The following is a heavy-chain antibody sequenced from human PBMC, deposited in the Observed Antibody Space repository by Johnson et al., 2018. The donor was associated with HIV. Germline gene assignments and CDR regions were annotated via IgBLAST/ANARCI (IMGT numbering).Heavy chain of an antibody. Sequence: QMQLVESGGGLVQPGRSLRLSCAASGFTFSSYAMHWVRQAPGKGLECVAVISYDGSNKYYADSVKGRFPIFRDNSKNTLYLQMNSLGAEDTAVYYCARVGQKLVPVPRGAFDIWDQGTMVTVSS. J-gene: IGHJ3*02. D-gene: IGHD6-6*01. CDR2: ISYDGSNK. CDR3: ARVGQKLVPVPRGAFDI. V-gene: IGHV3-30*04. CDR1: GFTFSSYA.